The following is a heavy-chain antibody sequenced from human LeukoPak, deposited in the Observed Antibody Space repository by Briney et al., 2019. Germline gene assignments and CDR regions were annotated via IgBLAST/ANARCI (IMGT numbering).Heavy chain of an antibody. Sequence: ASVKVSCKASGYTFTGYYMHWVRQAPGQGLEWMGWINPNSGGTNYAQKFQGRVTTTRDTSISTAYMELSRLRSDDTAVYYCARDLVVVVAAKLGYDYWGQGTLVTVSS. D-gene: IGHD2-15*01. J-gene: IGHJ4*02. V-gene: IGHV1-2*02. CDR2: INPNSGGT. CDR1: GYTFTGYY. CDR3: ARDLVVVVAAKLGYDY.